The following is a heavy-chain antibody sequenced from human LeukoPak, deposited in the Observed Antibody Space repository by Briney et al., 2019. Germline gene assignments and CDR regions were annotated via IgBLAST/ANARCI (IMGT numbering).Heavy chain of an antibody. V-gene: IGHV4-31*03. CDR2: IYCSGST. CDR1: GGSIRSGGYY. CDR3: ARDSLQSSL. D-gene: IGHD1-26*01. J-gene: IGHJ4*02. Sequence: SETLSLTCTVSGGSIRSGGYYWSWIRQRPGQGLEWIGYIYCSGSTYYNPSLKTRFTISVDTSKNQFSLKVHSVTAADTALYFCARDSLQSSLWGQGALVTVSS.